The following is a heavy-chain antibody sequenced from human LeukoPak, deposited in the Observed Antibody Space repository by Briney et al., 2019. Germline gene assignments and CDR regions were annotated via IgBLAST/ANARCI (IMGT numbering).Heavy chain of an antibody. D-gene: IGHD3-22*01. CDR3: ARALYDSSGYEDYFDY. Sequence: SETLSLTCTVSGGSISSNSYLWGWIRQPPGKGLEWIGSIYHSGSTYYNPSLKSRVTISVDTSKNQFSLKLSSVTAADTAVYYCARALYDSSGYEDYFDYWGQGTLVTVSS. CDR2: IYHSGST. V-gene: IGHV4-39*07. J-gene: IGHJ4*02. CDR1: GGSISSNSYL.